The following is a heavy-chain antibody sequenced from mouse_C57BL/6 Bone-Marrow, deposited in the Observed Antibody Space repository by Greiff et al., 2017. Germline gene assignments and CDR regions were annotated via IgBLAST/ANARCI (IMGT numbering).Heavy chain of an antibody. D-gene: IGHD1-1*02. J-gene: IGHJ1*03. CDR2: IYPRSGNT. CDR3: ARRVADWYFEG. Sequence: QVQLKESGAGLARPGASVTLSCKASGYTFTSYGISWVKQRPGQGLEWIGEIYPRSGNTYYNEKFKGKATMTADKSSSTAYMELRSLTSEDSAVYFCARRVADWYFEGWGTGTTVTVSS. V-gene: IGHV1-81*01. CDR1: GYTFTSYG.